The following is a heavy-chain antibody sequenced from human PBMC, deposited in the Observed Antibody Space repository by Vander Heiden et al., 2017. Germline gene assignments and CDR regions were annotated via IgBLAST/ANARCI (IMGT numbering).Heavy chain of an antibody. CDR2: IKSKTDGGTT. D-gene: IGHD3-9*01. J-gene: IGHJ4*02. CDR1: GFTFSNAW. V-gene: IGHV3-15*07. CDR3: TTAELRYFDWLLGNFDY. Sequence: EVQLVESGGGLVKPGGSLRLSCAASGFTFSNAWMNWVRQDPGKGLEWVGRIKSKTDGGTTDYAAPVKGRFTISRDDSKNTLYLQMNSLKTEDTAVYYCTTAELRYFDWLLGNFDYWGQGTLVTVSS.